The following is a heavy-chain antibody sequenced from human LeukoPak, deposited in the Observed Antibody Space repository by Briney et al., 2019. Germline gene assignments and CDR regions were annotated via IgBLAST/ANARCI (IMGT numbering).Heavy chain of an antibody. CDR1: GYTFTGYY. J-gene: IGHJ5*02. V-gene: IGHV1-2*02. CDR3: ARVMGRLDYYDSSGYWGIYPDWFDP. D-gene: IGHD3-22*01. CDR2: INPNSGGT. Sequence: ASVKVSCKASGYTFTGYYMHWVRQAPGQGLEWMGWINPNSGGTNYAQKFQGRVTMTRDTSISTAYMELSRLRSDDTAVYYCARVMGRLDYYDSSGYWGIYPDWFDPWGQGTLVTVSS.